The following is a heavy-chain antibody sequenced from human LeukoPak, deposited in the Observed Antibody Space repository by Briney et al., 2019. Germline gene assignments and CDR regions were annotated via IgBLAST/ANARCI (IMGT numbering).Heavy chain of an antibody. J-gene: IGHJ3*02. Sequence: RGESLKISCKGSGSSFTTYWIGWVRQMPGKGLEWMGIIYPRDSDTRYSPSFQGQVTISADKSITTAYLQWSSLKASDTAMYYCARRHLSARAFDIWGQGTMVTVSS. CDR2: IYPRDSDT. CDR1: GSSFTTYW. V-gene: IGHV5-51*01. D-gene: IGHD3-16*01. CDR3: ARRHLSARAFDI.